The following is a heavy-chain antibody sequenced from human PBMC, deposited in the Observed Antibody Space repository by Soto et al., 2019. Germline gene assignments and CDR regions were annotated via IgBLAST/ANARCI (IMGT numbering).Heavy chain of an antibody. J-gene: IGHJ4*02. V-gene: IGHV1-69*02. CDR3: ARGPLVVLIYFAS. Sequence: QVQLVQSGTEVKKPGSSVKVSCKASGGTFRNYPINWVRQAPGQGLEWMGSIFPLTDIPDYAQNFQPRLTISADKSTSTAYMELSSLTSDDTATYFCARGPLVVLIYFASWGQGTLVTVSS. CDR1: GGTFRNYP. CDR2: IFPLTDIP.